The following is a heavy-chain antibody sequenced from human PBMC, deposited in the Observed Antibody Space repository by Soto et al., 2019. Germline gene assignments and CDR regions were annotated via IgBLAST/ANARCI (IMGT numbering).Heavy chain of an antibody. Sequence: QVQLVESGGGVVQPGGSLRVSCAASGFTFSSFGMHWVRQAPGKGLEWVAAISFDGSNEFYADSVKGRFTVSRDNSENILSLQMNSLTTEDTAVYYCARLLREGILRATTPLGYWGQGTLVTVSS. J-gene: IGHJ4*02. CDR1: GFTFSSFG. V-gene: IGHV3-30*03. D-gene: IGHD1-26*01. CDR3: ARLLREGILRATTPLGY. CDR2: ISFDGSNE.